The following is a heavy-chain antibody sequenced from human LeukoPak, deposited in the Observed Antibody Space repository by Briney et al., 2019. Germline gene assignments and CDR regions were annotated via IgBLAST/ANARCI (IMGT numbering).Heavy chain of an antibody. Sequence: GGSLRLSGAAPGFTFSSYWMSWVRQAPGKGLEWVANIKQDGSEKYYVDSVKGRFTISRDNAKNSLYLQMNSLRAEDTAVYYCASKGALDIWGQGTMVTVSS. J-gene: IGHJ3*02. CDR3: ASKGALDI. V-gene: IGHV3-7*01. CDR2: IKQDGSEK. CDR1: GFTFSSYW.